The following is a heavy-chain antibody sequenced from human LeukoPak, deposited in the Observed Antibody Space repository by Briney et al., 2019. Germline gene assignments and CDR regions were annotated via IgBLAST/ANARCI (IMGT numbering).Heavy chain of an antibody. D-gene: IGHD4-17*01. Sequence: GESLKISCKGSGYSFTSYWIGWVRQLPGKGLEWMGIIYPGDSDSRYSPSFQGQVTISADKSISTAYLQWSSLKASDTAMYYCARQTAVNTFDYWGQGTLVTVSS. CDR1: GYSFTSYW. V-gene: IGHV5-51*01. CDR3: ARQTAVNTFDY. J-gene: IGHJ4*02. CDR2: IYPGDSDS.